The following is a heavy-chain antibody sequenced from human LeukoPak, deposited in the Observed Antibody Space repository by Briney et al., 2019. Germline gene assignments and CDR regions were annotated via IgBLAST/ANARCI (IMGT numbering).Heavy chain of an antibody. CDR1: GYSFTNYW. CDR2: IDPSDSYT. CDR3: ARHIEGSRWYAL. V-gene: IGHV5-10-1*01. Sequence: GESLKISCKGSGYSFTNYWIGWVRQMPGKGLEWMGRIDPSDSYTNYSPSFQGHVTISADKSISTAYLQWSSLEASDTAMYYCARHIEGSRWYALWGQGTLVTVSS. D-gene: IGHD6-13*01. J-gene: IGHJ5*02.